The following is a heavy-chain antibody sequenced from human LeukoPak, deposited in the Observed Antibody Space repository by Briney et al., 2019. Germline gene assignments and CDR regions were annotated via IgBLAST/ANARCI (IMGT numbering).Heavy chain of an antibody. V-gene: IGHV3-11*01. J-gene: IGHJ4*02. D-gene: IGHD6-13*01. CDR3: ARDIAAAGNYFDY. CDR1: GFTFSDYY. CDR2: VSSSGSTI. Sequence: GGSLRLSWAASGFTFSDYYMSWIRQAPGKGLEWVSYVSSSGSTIYYADSVKGRFTISRDNAKNSLYLQMNSLRAEDTAVYYCARDIAAAGNYFDYWGQGTLVTVSS.